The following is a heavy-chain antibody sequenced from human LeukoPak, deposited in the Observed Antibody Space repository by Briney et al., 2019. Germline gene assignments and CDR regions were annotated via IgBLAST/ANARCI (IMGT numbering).Heavy chain of an antibody. CDR3: ARESTEDYYDSSGYPP. D-gene: IGHD3-22*01. CDR2: ISSSSSYI. CDR1: GFTFSSYS. J-gene: IGHJ5*02. V-gene: IGHV3-21*01. Sequence: GGSLRLSCAASGFTFSSYSMNWVRQAPGKGLEWVSSISSSSSYIYYADSVKGRFTISRDNAKNSLYLQMNSLRAEDTAVYYCARESTEDYYDSSGYPPWGQGTLVTVSS.